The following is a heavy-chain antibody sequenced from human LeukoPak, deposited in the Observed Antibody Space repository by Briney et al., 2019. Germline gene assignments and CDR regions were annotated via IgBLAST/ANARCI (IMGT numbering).Heavy chain of an antibody. Sequence: ETLSLTCTVSGGSISSSSYYWGWIHQPPGKGLEWVSAISGSGGDTYYADSVKGRSTISRDNSKNTLYLQMNSLRAEDTAVYYCAKGRWDPGYYFEYWGQGTLVTVSS. CDR2: ISGSGGDT. CDR1: GGSISSSSYY. V-gene: IGHV3-23*01. J-gene: IGHJ4*02. D-gene: IGHD1-26*01. CDR3: AKGRWDPGYYFEY.